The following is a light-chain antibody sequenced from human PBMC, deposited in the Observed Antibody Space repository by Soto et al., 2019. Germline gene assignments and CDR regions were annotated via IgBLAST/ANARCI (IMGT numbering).Light chain of an antibody. CDR2: KAS. CDR1: QSISSW. V-gene: IGKV1-5*03. J-gene: IGKJ1*01. Sequence: DIQMTQSPCTLSASVGDRVTVTCRASQSISSWLAWYQQKPGKAPKLLIYKASSLESGVPSRFSGSGSGTEFTLTISSLQPDDLATYYCQQYNSYPWTFGQGTKVEIK. CDR3: QQYNSYPWT.